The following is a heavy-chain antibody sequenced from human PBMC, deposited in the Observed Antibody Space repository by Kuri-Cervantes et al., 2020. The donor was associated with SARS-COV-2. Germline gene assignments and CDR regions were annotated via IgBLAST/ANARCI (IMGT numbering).Heavy chain of an antibody. CDR2: IDAGDT. Sequence: ASVKVSCKASGYTFSSNAIHWVRQAPGQRLEWMGWIDAGDTKYSQKFQGRFTMAWDTSASTAYMELSSLRSEDTAVYYCARRFPYGGIGDLDYWGQGALVTVSS. J-gene: IGHJ4*02. CDR3: ARRFPYGGIGDLDY. V-gene: IGHV1-3*01. D-gene: IGHD4-23*01. CDR1: GYTFSSNA.